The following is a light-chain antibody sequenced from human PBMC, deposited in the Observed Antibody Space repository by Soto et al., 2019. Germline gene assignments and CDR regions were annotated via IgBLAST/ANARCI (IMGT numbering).Light chain of an antibody. Sequence: QSVLTQPASVSGSPGQSITISCTGTSSDVGSYNLVSWYQQHPGKAPKLMIYEGSKRLSGVSNRFSGSKSGNTASLTISGLQAEDEADYYCCSYAGSSTSYVFGTGTKLTVL. J-gene: IGLJ1*01. CDR2: EGS. V-gene: IGLV2-23*01. CDR3: CSYAGSSTSYV. CDR1: SSDVGSYNL.